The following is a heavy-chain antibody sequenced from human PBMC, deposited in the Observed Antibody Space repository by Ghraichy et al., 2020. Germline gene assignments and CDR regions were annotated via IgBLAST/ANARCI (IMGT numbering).Heavy chain of an antibody. CDR2: IWYDGSDK. V-gene: IGHV3-33*01. CDR3: ARDHLYCSGGICYTFDY. D-gene: IGHD2-15*01. CDR1: GFSFSNYA. J-gene: IGHJ4*02. Sequence: GESLNISCAASGFSFSNYAIHWVRQAPGKGLEWVAGIWYDGSDKYYADSVKGRFTISRDNSKNTLYLQMNSLRAEDTAVYFCARDHLYCSGGICYTFDYWGQGTLVTVSS.